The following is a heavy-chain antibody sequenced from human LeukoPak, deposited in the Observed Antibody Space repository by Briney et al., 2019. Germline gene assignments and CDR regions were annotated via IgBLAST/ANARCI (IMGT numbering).Heavy chain of an antibody. J-gene: IGHJ3*02. CDR3: ARDLRGYCSSTSCYSAFDI. CDR2: IVPILGIA. Sequence: ASVKVSCKASGGTFSSYAISWVRQAPGQGLEWMGRIVPILGIANYAQKFQGRVTITADKSTSTAYMEPRSLRSDDTAVYYCARDLRGYCSSTSCYSAFDIWGQGTMVTVSS. CDR1: GGTFSSYA. D-gene: IGHD2-2*02. V-gene: IGHV1-69*04.